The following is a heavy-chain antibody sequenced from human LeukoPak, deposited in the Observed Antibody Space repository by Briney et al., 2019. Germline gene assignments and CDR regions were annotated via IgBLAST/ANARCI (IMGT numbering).Heavy chain of an antibody. Sequence: ASVKVSCKASGYTFTGYYMHWVRQAPGQGLEWMGWINPNSGGTNYAQKFQGRVTMTRDTSISTAYMELSRLRSDDTAVYYCARDQGYSYGYVWFDPWGQGTLVTVSS. J-gene: IGHJ5*02. CDR2: INPNSGGT. CDR3: ARDQGYSYGYVWFDP. CDR1: GYTFTGYY. V-gene: IGHV1-2*02. D-gene: IGHD5-18*01.